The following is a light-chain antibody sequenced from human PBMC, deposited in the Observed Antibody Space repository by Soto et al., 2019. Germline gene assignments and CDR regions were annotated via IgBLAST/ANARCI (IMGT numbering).Light chain of an antibody. Sequence: QSALTQPRSVSGSPGQSVTISCTGTSSEVGGYNYVSWYQQHPGRAPKVMIYDVSKRPSGVPDRFSGSKSGNTASLTISGLQAEDEADYYCCSYAGSYTYVFGTGTKV. CDR1: SSEVGGYNY. J-gene: IGLJ1*01. V-gene: IGLV2-11*01. CDR2: DVS. CDR3: CSYAGSYTYV.